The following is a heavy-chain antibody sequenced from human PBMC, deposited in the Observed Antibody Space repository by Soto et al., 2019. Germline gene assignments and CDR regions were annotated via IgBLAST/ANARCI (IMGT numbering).Heavy chain of an antibody. CDR1: GFTFSTYS. CDR3: ARDNGLAGSFDP. Sequence: VGSLRLSCAASGFTFSTYSMNWVRQAPGKGLEWISYISYTSTTIYYADTVRGRFTISRDNAKNSLFLQMNSLRDEDTAVYYCARDNGLAGSFDPWGQGTLVTVSS. CDR2: ISYTSTTI. D-gene: IGHD2-21*01. V-gene: IGHV3-48*02. J-gene: IGHJ5*02.